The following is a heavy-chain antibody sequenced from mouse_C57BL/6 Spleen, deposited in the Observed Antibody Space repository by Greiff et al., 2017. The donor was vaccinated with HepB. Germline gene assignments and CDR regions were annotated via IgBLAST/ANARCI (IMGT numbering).Heavy chain of an antibody. D-gene: IGHD1-1*01. J-gene: IGHJ4*01. CDR1: GFTFSDYR. V-gene: IGHV5-17*01. CDR2: ISSGSSTI. Sequence: EVHLVESGGGLVKPGGSLKLSCAASGFTFSDYRMHWVRQAPEKGLEWVAYISSGSSTIYYADTVKGRFTISRDNAKNTLFLQMTSLRSEDTAMYYCARNYGSSYDAMDYWGQGTSVTVSS. CDR3: ARNYGSSYDAMDY.